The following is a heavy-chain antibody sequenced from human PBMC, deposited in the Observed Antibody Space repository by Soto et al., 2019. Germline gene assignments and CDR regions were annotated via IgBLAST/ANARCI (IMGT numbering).Heavy chain of an antibody. CDR2: IYNSGST. Sequence: PSETLSLTCTVSGGSISSHYWSWIRQPPGKGLEWIGYIYNSGSTNYNPSLKGRVTISVDTSKNQFSLKLSSVTAADTAVYYCARTVVEMATVDYYSYYVDVWGKGTTVTVSS. V-gene: IGHV4-59*11. J-gene: IGHJ6*03. D-gene: IGHD4-4*01. CDR3: ARTVVEMATVDYYSYYVDV. CDR1: GGSISSHY.